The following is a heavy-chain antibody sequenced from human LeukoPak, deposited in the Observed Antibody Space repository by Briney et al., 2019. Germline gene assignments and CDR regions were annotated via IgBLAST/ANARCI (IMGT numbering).Heavy chain of an antibody. D-gene: IGHD3-3*01. V-gene: IGHV3-64D*06. J-gene: IGHJ4*02. CDR1: GFTFSTYP. CDR3: VKRTSDYYYYDY. CDR2: ISTDGDT. Sequence: PGGSLRLSCSASGFTFSTYPMHWVRQAPGRGLEYVSSISTDGDTYYDDSVKGRFTISRDNSKNTLYLQTSSLRAEYTAVYYCVKRTSDYYYYDYWGRGTLVTVSS.